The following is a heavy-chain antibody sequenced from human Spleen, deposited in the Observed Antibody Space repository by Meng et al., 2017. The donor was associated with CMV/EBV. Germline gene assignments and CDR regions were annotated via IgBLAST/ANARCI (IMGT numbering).Heavy chain of an antibody. Sequence: GGSLRLSCAASGFTFSSYWMHWVRQPPGKGLVWVSRINTDGRSINYADSVKGRFTVSRDNAKNTLYLQMNSLRAEDTAFYYCARVLLNHYDSRSYSFDYWGQGTLVTVS. J-gene: IGHJ4*02. CDR1: GFTFSSYW. D-gene: IGHD3-22*01. CDR2: INTDGRSI. V-gene: IGHV3-74*01. CDR3: ARVLLNHYDSRSYSFDY.